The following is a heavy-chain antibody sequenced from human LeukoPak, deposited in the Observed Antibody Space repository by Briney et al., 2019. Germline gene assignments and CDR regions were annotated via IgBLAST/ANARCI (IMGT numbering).Heavy chain of an antibody. J-gene: IGHJ4*02. CDR2: IGIDSGNT. Sequence: GGSLRLYCAASGFTFSSNSMNWVRQAPGKGLEWISYIGIDSGNTNHADSVKGRFTISGDKAKNSLYLQMNSLRVEDTAVYYCARDYKYAFDNWGQGTLVTVSS. CDR1: GFTFSSNS. CDR3: ARDYKYAFDN. V-gene: IGHV3-48*01. D-gene: IGHD5-24*01.